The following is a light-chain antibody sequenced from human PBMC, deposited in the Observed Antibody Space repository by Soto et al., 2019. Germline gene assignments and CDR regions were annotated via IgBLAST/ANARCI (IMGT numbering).Light chain of an antibody. Sequence: QSVLTQPASLSGSPGQSITISCTGTSSDVGGYNYVSWYQQHPGKAPKLLIYDVSNRPSGVSNPFSGSKSGNTGSLTISGLQAEDEADYYCSSYATSSTPLYVFGTGTKVTVL. CDR1: SSDVGGYNY. CDR3: SSYATSSTPLYV. CDR2: DVS. V-gene: IGLV2-14*01. J-gene: IGLJ1*01.